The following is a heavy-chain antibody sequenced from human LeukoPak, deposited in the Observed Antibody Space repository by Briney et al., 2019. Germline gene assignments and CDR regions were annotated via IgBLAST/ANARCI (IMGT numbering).Heavy chain of an antibody. CDR2: IYSGGST. J-gene: IGHJ4*02. Sequence: TGGSLRLSCVVSGFTVSNNYMSWGRQAPRKGLEWVSLIYSGGSTYYADSVKGRFTISRDNSKNTVYLQMNSLRAEDTAMYYCARRDDHNGRDYWGQGTLVTVSS. CDR3: ARRDDHNGRDY. D-gene: IGHD5-24*01. V-gene: IGHV3-53*01. CDR1: GFTVSNNY.